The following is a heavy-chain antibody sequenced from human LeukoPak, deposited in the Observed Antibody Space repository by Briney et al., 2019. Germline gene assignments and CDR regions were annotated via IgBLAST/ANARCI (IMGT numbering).Heavy chain of an antibody. CDR3: AKDGGRDAYTSYYFDS. V-gene: IGHV3-30*18. J-gene: IGHJ4*02. CDR1: GFTLSRYG. CDR2: VSYDGSNK. Sequence: GGSLRLSCAASGFTLSRYGMHWVRQAPAKGLEWVAVVSYDGSNKFYADSVKGRFTISRDNSKNTLYLQMNSLRAEDTAVYYCAKDGGRDAYTSYYFDSWGQGTLVTASS. D-gene: IGHD5-24*01.